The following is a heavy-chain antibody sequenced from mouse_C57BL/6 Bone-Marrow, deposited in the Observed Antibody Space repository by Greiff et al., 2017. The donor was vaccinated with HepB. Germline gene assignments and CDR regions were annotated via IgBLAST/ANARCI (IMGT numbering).Heavy chain of an antibody. J-gene: IGHJ4*01. CDR3: ARGGLRRRAMDY. CDR1: GYTFTSYG. V-gene: IGHV1-81*01. D-gene: IGHD2-4*01. Sequence: VMLVESGAELARPGASVKLSYKASGYTFTSYGISWVKQRTGQGLEWIGEIYPRSGNTYYNEKFKGKATLTADKSSSTAYMELRSLTSEDSAVYFCARGGLRRRAMDYWGQGTSVTVSS. CDR2: IYPRSGNT.